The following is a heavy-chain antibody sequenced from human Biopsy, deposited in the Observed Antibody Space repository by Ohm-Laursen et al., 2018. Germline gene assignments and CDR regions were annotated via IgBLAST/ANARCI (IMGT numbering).Heavy chain of an antibody. J-gene: IGHJ4*02. CDR3: GNEVHGRDY. CDR1: GKTFSDYY. Sequence: GTLSLTCEVYGKTFSDYYWSWIRQPPGKGLEWIGQINQSGRTNYNPSLKSRVNISADKSNNQFSLKLTSATSADTAVYFCGNEVHGRDYWGLGALVTVSS. D-gene: IGHD2-15*01. CDR2: INQSGRT. V-gene: IGHV4-34*08.